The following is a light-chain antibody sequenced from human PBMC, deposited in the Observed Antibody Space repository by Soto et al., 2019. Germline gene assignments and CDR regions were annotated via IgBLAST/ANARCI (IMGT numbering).Light chain of an antibody. J-gene: IGKJ5*01. CDR1: QSVSSN. V-gene: IGKV3-15*01. CDR2: GAS. Sequence: MTQSPVTLSVSPGERATLSCRASQSVSSNLAWYQQKPGQAPRLLFYGASTRATGIPARFSGGGSGTEFTLTVSSLQSEDFALYYCQQYNNWPHTFGQGTRLEIK. CDR3: QQYNNWPHT.